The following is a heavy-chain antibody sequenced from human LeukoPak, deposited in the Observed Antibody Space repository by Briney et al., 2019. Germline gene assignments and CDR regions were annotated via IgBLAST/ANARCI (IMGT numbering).Heavy chain of an antibody. D-gene: IGHD3-22*01. CDR1: VFTFSSCG. CDR3: ARAFTSTGYYYVEY. Sequence: GGSLRLSCAASVFTFSSCGMHWVRQAPGKGLEWVAVIWYDGNNKYYADSVKGRFTISRDNSKNTLYLQMNSLRAEHTAVYYCARAFTSTGYYYVEYWGQGTLVTVSS. CDR2: IWYDGNNK. J-gene: IGHJ4*02. V-gene: IGHV3-33*08.